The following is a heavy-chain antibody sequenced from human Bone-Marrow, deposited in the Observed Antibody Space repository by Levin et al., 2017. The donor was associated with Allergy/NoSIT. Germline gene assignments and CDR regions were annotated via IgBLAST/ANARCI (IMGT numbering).Heavy chain of an antibody. CDR2: IHYTGTT. J-gene: IGHJ4*02. CDR1: GGSITSYY. Sequence: GSLRLSCTVSGGSITSYYWSWIRQPPKKGLEWIGNIHYTGTTNYNPSLKSRVTMSVNTSKNQFSLKLTSVTAADTAVYYCARGSPLVDWGQGTLVTVSS. CDR3: ARGSPLVD. D-gene: IGHD3-9*01. V-gene: IGHV4-59*01.